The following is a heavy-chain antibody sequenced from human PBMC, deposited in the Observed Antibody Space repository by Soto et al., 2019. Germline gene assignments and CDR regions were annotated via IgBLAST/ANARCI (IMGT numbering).Heavy chain of an antibody. J-gene: IGHJ4*02. CDR1: GYTFTSYG. CDR2: ISAYNGNT. V-gene: IGHV1-18*01. CDR3: AREPNDFDY. Sequence: QVQLVQSGAEVKKPGASVKVSCKASGYTFTSYGISWVRQAPGQGLEWMGWISAYNGNTKYVQKLQGRVTMTTDTSRSTAYTALRGLRSDDTAVYYCAREPNDFDYWGQGTLVTVSS.